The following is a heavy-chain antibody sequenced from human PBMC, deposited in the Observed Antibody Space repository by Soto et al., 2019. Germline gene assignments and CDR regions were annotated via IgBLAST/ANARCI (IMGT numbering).Heavy chain of an antibody. Sequence: GGSLRLSCAASGFTFSSYAMSWVRQAPGKGLEWVSAISGSGGSTYYADSVKGRFTISRDNSKNTLYLQMNSLRAEDAAVDDCAKVRGKVAEVGASRGAFDIWGQGTMVTVSS. CDR1: GFTFSSYA. D-gene: IGHD1-26*01. CDR3: AKVRGKVAEVGASRGAFDI. J-gene: IGHJ3*02. CDR2: ISGSGGST. V-gene: IGHV3-23*01.